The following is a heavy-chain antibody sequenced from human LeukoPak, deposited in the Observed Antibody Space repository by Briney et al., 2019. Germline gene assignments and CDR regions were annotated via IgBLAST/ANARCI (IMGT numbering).Heavy chain of an antibody. Sequence: PGGSLRLSCAASGFTFSSYAMTWVRQAPGKGLEWVSAVSGSGHDTYYADSVKGRFTISRDNSKSTLYLQMNSLRAEDTAVYYCAKLYYDFWSGYPYYFDYWGQGTLVTVSS. V-gene: IGHV3-23*01. CDR3: AKLYYDFWSGYPYYFDY. CDR1: GFTFSSYA. CDR2: VSGSGHDT. J-gene: IGHJ4*02. D-gene: IGHD3-3*01.